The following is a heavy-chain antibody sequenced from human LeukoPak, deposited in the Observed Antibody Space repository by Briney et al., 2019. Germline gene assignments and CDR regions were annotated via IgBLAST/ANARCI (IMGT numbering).Heavy chain of an antibody. Sequence: PGGSLRLSCAASGFTFSSYSINWVRQAPGKGLEWVANIKQDGSEKYYVDSVKGRFTISRDNAKNSLYLQMNSLRAEDTAVYYCARSLVQLERRGVWGQGTLVTVSS. CDR2: IKQDGSEK. J-gene: IGHJ4*02. CDR3: ARSLVQLERRGV. V-gene: IGHV3-7*01. D-gene: IGHD1-1*01. CDR1: GFTFSSYS.